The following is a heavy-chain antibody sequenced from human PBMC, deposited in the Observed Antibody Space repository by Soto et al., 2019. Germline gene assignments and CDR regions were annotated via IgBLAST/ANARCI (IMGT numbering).Heavy chain of an antibody. J-gene: IGHJ6*02. CDR3: ARRMGVGYCSSTSCLWCLDV. CDR1: GVSVSRNSAA. Sequence: SQTLSLTRAISGVSVSRNSAAWNWIRQSPTRGLEWLVRTYYRSKWYNDYAVSVKSRITINPDTSKNQFALQLNSVTPEDTAVYYCARRMGVGYCSSTSCLWCLDVWGQGTTVTASS. CDR2: TYYRSKWYN. D-gene: IGHD2-2*01. V-gene: IGHV6-1*01.